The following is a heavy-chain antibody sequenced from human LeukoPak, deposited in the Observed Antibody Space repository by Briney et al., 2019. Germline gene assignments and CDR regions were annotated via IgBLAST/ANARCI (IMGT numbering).Heavy chain of an antibody. Sequence: ASVKVSCKASGYTFTSYYMHWVRQAPGQGLEWMGIINPSGGSTSYAQKFQGRVTMTRDTSTSTVYMELSSLRSEDTAVYYCASCGAPYCSSTSSFDPWGQGTLVTVSS. D-gene: IGHD2-2*01. CDR2: INPSGGST. CDR1: GYTFTSYY. V-gene: IGHV1-46*01. J-gene: IGHJ5*02. CDR3: ASCGAPYCSSTSSFDP.